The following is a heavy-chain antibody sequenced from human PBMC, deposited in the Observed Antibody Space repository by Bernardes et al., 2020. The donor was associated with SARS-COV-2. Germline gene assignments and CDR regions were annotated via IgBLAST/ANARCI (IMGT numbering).Heavy chain of an antibody. J-gene: IGHJ4*02. CDR2: IYYSGST. CDR3: ARDFYSNYDDYFDY. Sequence: SETLSLTCTVSGGSISSYYWSWIRQPPGKGLEWIGYIYYSGSTNYNPSLKSRVTISVDTSKNQFSLKLSSVTAADTAVYYCARDFYSNYDDYFDYWGQGTLVTVSS. CDR1: GGSISSYY. V-gene: IGHV4-59*01. D-gene: IGHD4-4*01.